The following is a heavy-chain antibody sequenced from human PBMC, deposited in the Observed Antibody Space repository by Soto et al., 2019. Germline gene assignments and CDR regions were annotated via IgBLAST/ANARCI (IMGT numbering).Heavy chain of an antibody. D-gene: IGHD2-2*01. CDR1: GGSISSYY. V-gene: IGHV4-59*12. Sequence: SETLSLTCTVSGGSISSYYWSWIRQPPGKGLEWIGDIYYSGSTNYNPSLKSRVTISVDTSKNQFSLKLSSVTAADTAVYYCARGLEDSSTSHYDYWGQGTLVTVSS. CDR3: ARGLEDSSTSHYDY. CDR2: IYYSGST. J-gene: IGHJ4*02.